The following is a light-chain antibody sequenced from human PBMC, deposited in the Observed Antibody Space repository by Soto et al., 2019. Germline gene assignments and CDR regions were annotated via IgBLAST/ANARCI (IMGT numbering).Light chain of an antibody. J-gene: IGKJ4*02. V-gene: IGKV1-17*01. Sequence: DIQMTQSPSSLSASVGDRVTITCRASQGIRDALGWYQQKPGKAPKRLIYAASSLQSGVPSRSRGSGSGTEFTLTVSSLQPEDFATYYCLQHNSNPQTFGRGTKMDI. CDR3: LQHNSNPQT. CDR1: QGIRDA. CDR2: AAS.